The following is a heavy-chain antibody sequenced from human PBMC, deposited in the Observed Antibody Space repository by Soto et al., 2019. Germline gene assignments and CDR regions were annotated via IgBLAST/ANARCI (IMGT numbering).Heavy chain of an antibody. V-gene: IGHV1-8*02. J-gene: IGHJ4*02. CDR3: ARGRAYCGGDCYSDY. D-gene: IGHD2-21*01. CDR1: GYTFTSYD. CDR2: MNPNSGNT. Sequence: ASVKVSYKASGYTFTSYDINLVRQATGQGLEWMGWMNPNSGNTGYAQKFQGRVTMTRNTSISTAYMELSSLRSEDTAVYYCARGRAYCGGDCYSDYWGQVTLIAVSS.